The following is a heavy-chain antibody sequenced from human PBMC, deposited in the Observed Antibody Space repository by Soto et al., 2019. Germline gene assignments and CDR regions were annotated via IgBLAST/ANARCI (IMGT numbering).Heavy chain of an antibody. CDR2: ISYDGSNK. D-gene: IGHD1-26*01. CDR1: GFTFSSYA. Sequence: GGSLRLSCAASGFTFSSYAMSWVRQAPGKGLEWVAVISYDGSNKYYADSVKGRFTISRDNSKNTLYLQMNSLRAEDTAVYYCAKEVGATTDYYYYGMDVWGQGTTVTVSS. CDR3: AKEVGATTDYYYYGMDV. J-gene: IGHJ6*02. V-gene: IGHV3-30*18.